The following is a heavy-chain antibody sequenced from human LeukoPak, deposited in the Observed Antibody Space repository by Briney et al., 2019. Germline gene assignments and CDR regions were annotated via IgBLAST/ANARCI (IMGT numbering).Heavy chain of an antibody. CDR3: ARGGYCSSTSCPEAAFDI. D-gene: IGHD2-2*01. J-gene: IGHJ3*02. CDR2: IGTAGDT. Sequence: TGGSLRLSCAASGFTFSSYDMHWVRQATGKGLEWVSAIGTAGDTYYPGFVKGRFTISRENAKNSLYLQMNSLRAGDTAVYYCARGGYCSSTSCPEAAFDIWGQGTMVTVSS. CDR1: GFTFSSYD. V-gene: IGHV3-13*01.